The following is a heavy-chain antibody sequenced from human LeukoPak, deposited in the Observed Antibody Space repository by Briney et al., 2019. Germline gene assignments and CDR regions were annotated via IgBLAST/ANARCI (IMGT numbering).Heavy chain of an antibody. CDR3: AKSPVGEGDSYFDY. CDR1: GGSISSYY. V-gene: IGHV3-9*01. Sequence: LSLTCTVSGGSISSYYWSWIRQPPGKGLEWVSGISWNSGSIGYADSVKGRFTISRDNAKNSLYLQMNSLRAEDTALYYCAKSPVGEGDSYFDYWGQGTLVTVSS. J-gene: IGHJ4*02. D-gene: IGHD3-16*01. CDR2: ISWNSGSI.